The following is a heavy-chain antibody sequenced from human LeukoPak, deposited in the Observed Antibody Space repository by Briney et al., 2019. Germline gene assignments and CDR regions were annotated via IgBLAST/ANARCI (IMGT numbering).Heavy chain of an antibody. Sequence: GGSLRLSCAPSGFTFSRHGMHWVRRAPGKGLEWVAIISNDGSRKYYAHSVKGRFTISRDNSKNTLYLQMNSLRAEDTAVYYCAKAGIGSSGYLNFDYWGQGTLVTVSS. D-gene: IGHD3-22*01. CDR1: GFTFSRHG. CDR3: AKAGIGSSGYLNFDY. J-gene: IGHJ4*02. V-gene: IGHV3-30*18. CDR2: ISNDGSRK.